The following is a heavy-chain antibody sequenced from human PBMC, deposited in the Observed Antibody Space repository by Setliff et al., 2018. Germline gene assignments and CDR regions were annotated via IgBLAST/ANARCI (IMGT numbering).Heavy chain of an antibody. Sequence: PSETLSLTCDVYDGAFSTYYWTWIRQPPGKGLEWIGEMHQSGRTKFNPSLKSRVTMPVDPSKNHFSLKVTSVTVADTAVYYCAREGPESDSSGYMDVWGQGTTVTVSS. CDR1: DGAFSTYY. D-gene: IGHD4-4*01. J-gene: IGHJ6*03. CDR2: MHQSGRT. V-gene: IGHV4-34*01. CDR3: AREGPESDSSGYMDV.